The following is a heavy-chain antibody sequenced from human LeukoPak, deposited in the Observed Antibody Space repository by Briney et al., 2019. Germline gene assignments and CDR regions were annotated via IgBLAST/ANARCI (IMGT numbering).Heavy chain of an antibody. CDR3: ATNAGPAALDAIDI. Sequence: PSETLSLTCTVSGDSINRHYWSWIRQTLGKGLEWIGYISYRGTTKYNPSLKSRVTISIDTSNNQFSLRLSSVTAADTAVYYCATNAGPAALDAIDIWGQGTIVTVSS. CDR1: GDSINRHY. CDR2: ISYRGTT. V-gene: IGHV4-59*08. D-gene: IGHD2-2*01. J-gene: IGHJ3*02.